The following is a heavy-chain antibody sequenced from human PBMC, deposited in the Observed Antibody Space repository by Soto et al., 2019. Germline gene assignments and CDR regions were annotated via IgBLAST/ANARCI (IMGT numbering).Heavy chain of an antibody. CDR3: AKERSSGYYFFDY. J-gene: IGHJ4*02. D-gene: IGHD5-12*01. CDR2: ISGSDGST. V-gene: IGHV3-23*01. Sequence: EVQLLESGGGLVQPGGSLRLSCAASGFTFSNYAMSWVRHAPGEGLEWVSTISGSDGSTYYADSVKGRFTISRDISKNTLYLQMNSLRAEDTAIYYCAKERSSGYYFFDYWGQGTLVTVSS. CDR1: GFTFSNYA.